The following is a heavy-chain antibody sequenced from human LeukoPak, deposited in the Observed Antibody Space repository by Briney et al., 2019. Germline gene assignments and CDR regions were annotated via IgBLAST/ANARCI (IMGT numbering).Heavy chain of an antibody. CDR3: ARAKRRAHFDY. D-gene: IGHD4/OR15-4a*01. V-gene: IGHV4-34*01. CDR1: GGSFSGYY. J-gene: IGHJ4*02. CDR2: INHSGST. Sequence: PSETLSLTRAVYGGSFSGYYWSWIRQPPGKGLEWIGEINHSGSTNYNPSLKSRVTISVDTSKNQFSLKLSSVTAADTAVYYCARAKRRAHFDYWGQGTLVTVSS.